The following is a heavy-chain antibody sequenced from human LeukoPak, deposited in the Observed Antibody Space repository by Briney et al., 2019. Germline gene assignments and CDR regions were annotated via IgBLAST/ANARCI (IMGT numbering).Heavy chain of an antibody. V-gene: IGHV4-34*01. J-gene: IGHJ5*02. Sequence: SETLSLTCAVYGGSFSAYYWTWIRQPPGKGLEWIGEINHSGSNNYNSSLRSRVTISVDTSYKQFSLRLSSVTAADTAVYYCAPRGDIEHSYVYGKWFDPWGQGTRVTVSS. CDR1: GGSFSAYY. CDR2: INHSGSN. D-gene: IGHD5-18*01. CDR3: APRGDIEHSYVYGKWFDP.